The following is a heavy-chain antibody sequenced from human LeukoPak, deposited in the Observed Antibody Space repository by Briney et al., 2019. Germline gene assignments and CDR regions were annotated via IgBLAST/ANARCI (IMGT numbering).Heavy chain of an antibody. CDR2: ISDDWSIT. CDR1: GFTFSRDW. CDR3: ARRYYEANVYDRHFDH. D-gene: IGHD3-22*01. Sequence: GGSLRLSCAASGFTFSRDWMHWVRQAPGKGPVWVSRISDDWSITTYADSVKGRFTISRDNAKSTMFMQMNSLRAEDTAGYFCARRYYEANVYDRHFDHWGQGILVTVSS. J-gene: IGHJ4*02. V-gene: IGHV3-74*03.